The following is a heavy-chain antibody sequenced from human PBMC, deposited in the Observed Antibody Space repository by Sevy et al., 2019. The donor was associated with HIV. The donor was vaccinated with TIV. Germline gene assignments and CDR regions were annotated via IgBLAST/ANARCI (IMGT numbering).Heavy chain of an antibody. CDR1: GFTFGDYA. D-gene: IGHD2-15*01. V-gene: IGHV3-49*03. CDR2: IRSKAYGGTT. Sequence: GGSLRLSCTASGFTFGDYAMSWFRQAPGKGLEWVGFIRSKAYGGTTEYAVSVKGSVTSSRDDSKSIDYLQMNILKTEDTAVDYCTSVAVERRGYCSGGSCYDGSDPWGQGTLVTVSS. J-gene: IGHJ5*02. CDR3: TSVAVERRGYCSGGSCYDGSDP.